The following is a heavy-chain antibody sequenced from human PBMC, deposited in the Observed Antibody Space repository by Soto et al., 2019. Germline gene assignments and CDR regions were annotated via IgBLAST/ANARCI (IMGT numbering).Heavy chain of an antibody. D-gene: IGHD6-13*01. CDR1: VGSIISSSYY. V-gene: IGHV4-39*01. CDR2: IYYSGST. CDR3: ARHLKQQLARGWFDP. Sequence: SETLSLTCTFSVGSIISSSYYWGWIRQPPGKGLEWIGSIYYSGSTYYNPSLKSRVTISVDTSKNQFSLKLSSVTAADTAVYYCARHLKQQLARGWFDPWGQGTLVTVSS. J-gene: IGHJ5*02.